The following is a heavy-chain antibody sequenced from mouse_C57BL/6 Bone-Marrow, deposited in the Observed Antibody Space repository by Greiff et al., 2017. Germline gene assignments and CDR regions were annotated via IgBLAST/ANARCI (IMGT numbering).Heavy chain of an antibody. CDR3: ARDYGTAYYAMDY. Sequence: VQLQQPGAELVMPGASVKLSCKASGYTFTSYWMHWVKQRPGQGLEWIGEIDPSDSYTNYNQKFKGKSTLTVNISSSTAYMQLSSLTSEDSAVYYCARDYGTAYYAMDYWGQGTSVTVSS. CDR2: IDPSDSYT. J-gene: IGHJ4*01. D-gene: IGHD2-4*01. CDR1: GYTFTSYW. V-gene: IGHV1-69*01.